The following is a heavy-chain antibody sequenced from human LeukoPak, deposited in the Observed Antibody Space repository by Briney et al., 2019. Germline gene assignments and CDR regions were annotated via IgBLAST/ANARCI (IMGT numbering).Heavy chain of an antibody. CDR2: ISSSSSSI. J-gene: IGHJ6*03. Sequence: GGSLRLSCAASGFTFGIYSMNWVRQAPGKGLEWVSYISSSSSSIYYADSVKGRFTISRDNAKNSLYLQMNSLRAEDTAVYYCARVSNAYDYYYMDVWGKGTTVTVSS. CDR3: ARVSNAYDYYYMDV. D-gene: IGHD2-8*01. CDR1: GFTFGIYS. V-gene: IGHV3-48*01.